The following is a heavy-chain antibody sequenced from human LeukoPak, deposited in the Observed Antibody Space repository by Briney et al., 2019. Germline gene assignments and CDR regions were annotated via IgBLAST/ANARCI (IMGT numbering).Heavy chain of an antibody. D-gene: IGHD3-10*01. CDR1: GGSISSYY. V-gene: IGHV4-59*12. CDR3: ARDDGTMVRGVFDY. CDR2: IYYSGST. J-gene: IGHJ4*02. Sequence: SETLSLTCTVSGGSISSYYWSWIRQPPGKGLEWIGYIYYSGSTNYNPSLKSRVTISVDKSKNQFSLKLSSVTAADTAVYYCARDDGTMVRGVFDYWGQGTLVTVSS.